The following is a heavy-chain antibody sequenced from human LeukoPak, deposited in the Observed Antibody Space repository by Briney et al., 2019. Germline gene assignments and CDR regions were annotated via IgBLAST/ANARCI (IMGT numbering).Heavy chain of an antibody. CDR3: ARDAYYGSGTYYYYYMDV. Sequence: GGSLRLSCAASGFTFSSYGMHWVRQAPGKGPESVAFIRYDGSNKYYADSVKGRFTISRDNSKNTLYLQMNSLRAEDTAVYYCARDAYYGSGTYYYYYMDVWGKGTTVTISS. D-gene: IGHD3-10*01. V-gene: IGHV3-30*02. CDR2: IRYDGSNK. CDR1: GFTFSSYG. J-gene: IGHJ6*03.